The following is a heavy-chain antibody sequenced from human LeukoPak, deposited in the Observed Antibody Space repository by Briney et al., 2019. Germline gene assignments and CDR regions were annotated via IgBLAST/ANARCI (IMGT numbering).Heavy chain of an antibody. CDR3: ARGYGTYYYGSGSYTIDY. J-gene: IGHJ4*02. Sequence: PSETLSLTCAVYDGSLSGYYWTWIRQPPGKGLEWIGEIIHRGSTNYNPSLKSRVTISVDTSKNQFSLKLSSVTAADTAVYYCARGYGTYYYGSGSYTIDYWGQGTLVTVSS. CDR1: DGSLSGYY. CDR2: IIHRGST. D-gene: IGHD3-10*01. V-gene: IGHV4-34*01.